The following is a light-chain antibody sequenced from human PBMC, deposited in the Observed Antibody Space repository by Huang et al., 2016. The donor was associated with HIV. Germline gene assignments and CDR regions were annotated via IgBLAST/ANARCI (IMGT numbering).Light chain of an antibody. CDR1: QGVSSN. Sequence: EIVMTQSPVTLSVSPGERATLSCRASQGVSSNFAWYQQKPGQAPRLLLYGASTRATGVPARFSGSGSGTEFPLTISSLQSEDFALYYCQQYNNWPPITFGQGTRLEIK. CDR2: GAS. V-gene: IGKV3-15*01. CDR3: QQYNNWPPIT. J-gene: IGKJ5*01.